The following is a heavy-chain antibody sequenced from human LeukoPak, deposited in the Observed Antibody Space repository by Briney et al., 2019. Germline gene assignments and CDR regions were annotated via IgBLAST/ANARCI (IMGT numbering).Heavy chain of an antibody. J-gene: IGHJ4*02. CDR3: ARWLQFGGFDY. CDR1: GSSISSYY. CDR2: IYYSGST. D-gene: IGHD5-24*01. V-gene: IGHV4-59*01. Sequence: SETLSLTCTVSGSSISSYYWSWIRQPPGKGLEWIGYIYYSGSTNYNPSLKSRVTISVDTSKNQFSLKLSSVTAADTAVYYCARWLQFGGFDYWGQGTLVTVSS.